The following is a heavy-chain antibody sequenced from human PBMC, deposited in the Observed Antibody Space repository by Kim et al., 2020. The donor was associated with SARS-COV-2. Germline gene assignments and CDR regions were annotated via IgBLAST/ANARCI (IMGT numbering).Heavy chain of an antibody. CDR2: ISGDGGST. V-gene: IGHV3-43*02. CDR3: AKDNPRTFRAGSRGYYASYYYDYGMDV. J-gene: IGHJ6*02. CDR1: GFTFDDYA. Sequence: GGSLRLSCAASGFTFDDYAMHWVRQAPGKGLEWVSRISGDGGSTYYADSVKGRFTISRDNSKNSLYLQMNSLRTEDTALYYCAKDNPRTFRAGSRGYYASYYYDYGMDVSGAGATVTASS. D-gene: IGHD3-22*01.